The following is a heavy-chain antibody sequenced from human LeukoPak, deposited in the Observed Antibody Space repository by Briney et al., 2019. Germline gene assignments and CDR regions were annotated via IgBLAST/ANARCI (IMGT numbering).Heavy chain of an antibody. J-gene: IGHJ2*01. CDR3: ARVRPGYSFGYWYFDL. D-gene: IGHD5-18*01. CDR1: GFTFDDYT. V-gene: IGHV3-20*04. CDR2: ISGSGGST. Sequence: PGGSLRLSCAASGFTFDDYTMHWVRQAPGKGLEWVSAISGSGGSTYYADSVKGRFTISRDNAKNSLYLQMNSLRAEDTAVYYCARVRPGYSFGYWYFDLWGRGTLVTVSS.